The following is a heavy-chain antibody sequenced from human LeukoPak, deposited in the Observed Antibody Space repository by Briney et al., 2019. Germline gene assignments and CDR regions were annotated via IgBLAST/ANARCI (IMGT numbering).Heavy chain of an antibody. V-gene: IGHV1-2*02. J-gene: IGHJ3*02. CDR1: GYTFTGYY. CDR3: ARAAALYSSSWYQQGAFDI. D-gene: IGHD6-13*01. Sequence: GASVKVSCKASGYTFTGYYMHWVRQAPGQGLEWMGWINPNSGGTNYAQKFQGRVTMTRDTSISTAYMELSRLRSDDTAVYYCARAAALYSSSWYQQGAFDIWGQGTMVTVSS. CDR2: INPNSGGT.